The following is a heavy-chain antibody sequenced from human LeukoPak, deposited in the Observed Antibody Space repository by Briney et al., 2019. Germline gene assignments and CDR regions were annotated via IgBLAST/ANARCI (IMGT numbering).Heavy chain of an antibody. CDR1: GFTVSSNY. CDR3: AREEGYDFWSGYRWAFDI. V-gene: IGHV3-53*01. Sequence: GGSLRLSCAASGFTVSSNYMSWVRQAPGKGLEWVSVIYSGGSTYYADSVKGRFTISRDNSKNTLYLQMNSLRAEDTAVYYCAREEGYDFWSGYRWAFDIWGQGTMVTVSS. CDR2: IYSGGST. J-gene: IGHJ3*02. D-gene: IGHD3-3*01.